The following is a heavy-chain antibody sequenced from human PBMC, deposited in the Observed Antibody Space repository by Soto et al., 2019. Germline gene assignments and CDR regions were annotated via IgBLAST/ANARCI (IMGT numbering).Heavy chain of an antibody. Sequence: QVQLQESGPGLVKPSQTLSLTCTVSGGSISSGDYYWSWIRQPPGKGLEWIGYIYYSGSTYYNPSLTRRVPVSVDTSKNQSSLKRSSVTAADTAVYYCARESGSLLPGIWGQGTLVTVSA. J-gene: IGHJ4*02. V-gene: IGHV4-30-4*01. CDR3: ARESGSLLPGI. CDR1: GGSISSGDYY. D-gene: IGHD1-26*01. CDR2: IYYSGST.